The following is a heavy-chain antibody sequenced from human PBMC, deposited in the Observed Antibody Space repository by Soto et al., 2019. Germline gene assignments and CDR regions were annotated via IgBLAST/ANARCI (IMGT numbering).Heavy chain of an antibody. CDR3: ARRKERSGPHYFDA. D-gene: IGHD6-25*01. CDR1: GYTFSTYD. V-gene: IGHV1-8*01. J-gene: IGHJ4*02. CDR2: MNPNTGNT. Sequence: QVQLVQSGAEVKKPGTSVKVSCKASGYTFSTYDISWVRQATGQGLEWMGWMNPNTGNTGYAQKFRGRVTMTRNASTGTAYMELGSLRSEDTAVYYCARRKERSGPHYFDAWGQGTLVNVS.